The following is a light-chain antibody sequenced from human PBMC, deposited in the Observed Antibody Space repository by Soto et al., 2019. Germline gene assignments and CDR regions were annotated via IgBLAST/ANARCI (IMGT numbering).Light chain of an antibody. V-gene: IGLV1-47*02. CDR3: QAYDYSLTAFV. Sequence: QSVLTQPPSASGTPGQRVTISCSGSRSNIGSYDVYWYQQVPGTAPKLLIYGDSRRPSGVPDRFSGSKSGTSASLAISGLRSEDEADYYCQAYDYSLTAFVFGGGTKLTVL. CDR1: RSNIGSYD. CDR2: GDS. J-gene: IGLJ3*02.